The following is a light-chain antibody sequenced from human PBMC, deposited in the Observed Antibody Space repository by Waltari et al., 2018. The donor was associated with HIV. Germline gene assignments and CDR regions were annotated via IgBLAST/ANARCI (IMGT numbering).Light chain of an antibody. CDR1: SSNIGAGYD. Sequence: QSVLTQPPSVSGAPGQRVTISCTGRSSNIGAGYDVHWYQQLPGTAPKLLIFGNTNRPSGVPDRCSGSKSGTSASLASTGLQAEDEADYYCQSYDSSLSGWVFGGGTKLTVL. V-gene: IGLV1-40*01. CDR2: GNT. CDR3: QSYDSSLSGWV. J-gene: IGLJ3*02.